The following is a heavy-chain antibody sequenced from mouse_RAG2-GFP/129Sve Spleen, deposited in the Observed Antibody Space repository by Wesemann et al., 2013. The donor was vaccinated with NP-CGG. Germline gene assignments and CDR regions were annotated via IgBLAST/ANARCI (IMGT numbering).Heavy chain of an antibody. Sequence: VQLQQSGPELVKPGASVKISCKASGYTFTDYYMNWVKQSHGKSLEWIGLVNPNNGGTSYNQKFKGKATLTVDKSSSTAYMELRSLTSEDSAVYYCARWLLRYWYFDVWGAGTTVTVSS. V-gene: IGHV1-26*01. CDR2: VNPNNGGT. CDR3: ARWLLRYWYFDV. CDR1: GYTFTDYY. J-gene: IGHJ1*01. D-gene: IGHD2-3*01.